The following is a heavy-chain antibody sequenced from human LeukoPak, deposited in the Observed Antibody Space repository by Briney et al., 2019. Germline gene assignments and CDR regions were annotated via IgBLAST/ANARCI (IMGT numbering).Heavy chain of an antibody. CDR1: GFTFNNYP. Sequence: GGSLRLSCATSGFTFNNYPMNWVRQAPGKGLEWISNIRTTSEGANLAYYADSVKGRVTISRDEAKNTLYLHMNSLRDDDTAVYYSATDKRYAFEYWGQGILVTVSS. J-gene: IGHJ4*02. D-gene: IGHD3-9*01. CDR2: IRTTSEGANLA. CDR3: ATDKRYAFEY. V-gene: IGHV3-48*02.